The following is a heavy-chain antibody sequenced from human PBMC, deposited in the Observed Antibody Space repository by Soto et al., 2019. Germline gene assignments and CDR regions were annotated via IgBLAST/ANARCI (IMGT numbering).Heavy chain of an antibody. CDR2: ISAHNGNT. CDR3: ARGRYGDY. J-gene: IGHJ4*02. CDR1: GYTFTSCG. Sequence: QVHLVQSGAEVKKPGASVKVSCKASGYTFTSCGITWVRQAPGQGLEWMGWISAHNGNTDYAQKLQGRVIVTRDTSTSTAYMELRSLRSDDTAVYYWARGRYGDYWGQGALVTVSS. V-gene: IGHV1-18*01. D-gene: IGHD1-1*01.